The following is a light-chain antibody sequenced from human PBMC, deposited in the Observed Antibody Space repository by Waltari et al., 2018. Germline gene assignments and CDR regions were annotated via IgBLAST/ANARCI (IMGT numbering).Light chain of an antibody. CDR1: SSDVGGYNF. J-gene: IGLJ1*01. CDR2: DVA. CDR3: SSYTSSSTRV. Sequence: QSALTQPASVSGSPGQSISIPCTGPSSDVGGYNFVSWYQQHPGKAPQLMIYDVANRPSGVSNRFSGSKSGNTASLTISGLQAEDEADYYCSSYTSSSTRVFGTGTKVTVL. V-gene: IGLV2-14*03.